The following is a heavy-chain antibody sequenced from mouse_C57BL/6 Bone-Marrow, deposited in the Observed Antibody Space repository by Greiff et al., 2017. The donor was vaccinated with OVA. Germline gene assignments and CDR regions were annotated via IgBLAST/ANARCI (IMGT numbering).Heavy chain of an antibody. Sequence: VQLKQSGAELVRPGASVKLSCTASGFNIKDDYMHWVKQRPEQGLEWIGWIDPENGDTEYASKFQGKATITADTSFNTAYLQLSSLTSEDTAVYCCTTWDYGSAWFADWGQGTLVTVSA. CDR1: GFNIKDDY. V-gene: IGHV14-4*01. CDR3: TTWDYGSAWFAD. D-gene: IGHD1-1*01. J-gene: IGHJ3*01. CDR2: IDPENGDT.